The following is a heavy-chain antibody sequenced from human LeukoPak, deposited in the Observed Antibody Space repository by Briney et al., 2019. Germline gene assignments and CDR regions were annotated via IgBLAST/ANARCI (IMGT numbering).Heavy chain of an antibody. D-gene: IGHD2-2*01. CDR3: ARDIVVVPVYGMDV. CDR1: GYTFTSYA. V-gene: IGHV1-3*01. CDR2: INAGNGNT. Sequence: ASVKVSCKASGYTFTSYAMHWVRQAPGQRREWMGWINAGNGNTKYSQKFQGRVTITRDTSASTAYMELSSLRSEDTAVYYCARDIVVVPVYGMDVWGQGTTVTVSS. J-gene: IGHJ6*02.